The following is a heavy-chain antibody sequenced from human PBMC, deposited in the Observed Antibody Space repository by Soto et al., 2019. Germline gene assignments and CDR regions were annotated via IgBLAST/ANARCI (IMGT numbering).Heavy chain of an antibody. V-gene: IGHV3-33*01. J-gene: IGHJ6*02. Sequence: QVQLVESGGGVVQPGRSLRLSCAASGFTFSSYGMHWVRQAPGKGLEWVAVIWYDGSNKYYADSVKGRFTISRDNSKNTLYLQMNRLRAEDTAVYYCARDLDCSSTSCYSYYYYGMDVWGQGTTVTVSS. CDR3: ARDLDCSSTSCYSYYYYGMDV. D-gene: IGHD2-2*01. CDR2: IWYDGSNK. CDR1: GFTFSSYG.